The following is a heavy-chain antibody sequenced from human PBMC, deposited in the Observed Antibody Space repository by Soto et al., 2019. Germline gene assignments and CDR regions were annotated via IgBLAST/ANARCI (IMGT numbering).Heavy chain of an antibody. CDR2: IYYSGST. Sequence: SETLSLTCTVSGCSISSGDYYWSWIRQPPGKGLEWIGYIYYSGSTYYNPSLKSRVTISVDTSKNQFSLKLSSVTAADTAVYYCARTLSGNYFDYWGQGTLVTVSS. CDR1: GCSISSGDYY. V-gene: IGHV4-30-4*01. CDR3: ARTLSGNYFDY. J-gene: IGHJ4*02. D-gene: IGHD3-16*01.